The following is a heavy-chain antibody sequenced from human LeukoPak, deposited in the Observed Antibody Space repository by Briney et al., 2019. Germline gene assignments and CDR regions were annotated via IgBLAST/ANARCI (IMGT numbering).Heavy chain of an antibody. Sequence: GGSLRLSCAASGFTFSSYAMSWVRQAPGKGLEWVSAISGSGGSTYYADSVKGRFTISRDNSKNTLYLQMNSLRAEDTAVYYCAKNKRTATNYYYYMDVWGKGTTVTISS. CDR2: ISGSGGST. D-gene: IGHD2-15*01. V-gene: IGHV3-23*01. CDR3: AKNKRTATNYYYYMDV. CDR1: GFTFSSYA. J-gene: IGHJ6*03.